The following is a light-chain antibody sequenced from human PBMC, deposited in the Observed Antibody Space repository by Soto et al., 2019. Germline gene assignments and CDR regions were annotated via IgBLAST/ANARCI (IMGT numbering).Light chain of an antibody. V-gene: IGLV1-40*01. CDR3: QSYDSSLSVVV. CDR1: SSDSGAGYD. Sequence: QSVLTQTPSVSGAPGQRVTISCTGSSSDSGAGYDVHWYQQLPGTAPKLLIYGNNNRPSGVPDRFSGSKSGTSASLAITGLQAEDEAYYYCQSYDSSLSVVVFGGGTKLTVL. J-gene: IGLJ2*01. CDR2: GNN.